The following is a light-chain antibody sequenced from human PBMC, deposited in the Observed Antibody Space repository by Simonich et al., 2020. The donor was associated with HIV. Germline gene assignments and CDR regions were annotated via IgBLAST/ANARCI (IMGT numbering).Light chain of an antibody. CDR1: SGSVSTRYY. CDR2: NTN. J-gene: IGLJ3*02. Sequence: QTVVTQEPSFSVSPGGTVTLTCGLTSGSVSTRYYPSWYQQTPGQAPRTLIYNTNIRSSGVPDRFSGSILGNKAALSITGAHADDESHYYCVLYTGSGTRVFGGGTKLTVV. V-gene: IGLV8-61*01. CDR3: VLYTGSGTRV.